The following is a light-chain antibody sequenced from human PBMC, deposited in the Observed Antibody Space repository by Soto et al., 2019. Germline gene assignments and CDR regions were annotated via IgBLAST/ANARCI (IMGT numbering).Light chain of an antibody. V-gene: IGKV1-8*01. CDR1: QDIGTY. CDR3: QQFYNYPRT. CDR2: DAS. Sequence: AIRLTPSTSSFSASTAERVSITYRATQDIGTYLAWYQQIPGKAPKLLIYDASTLQTGVPSRFSGSGSGTDFNLTISYLQSEDFGTYYCQQFYNYPRTFGQGTKVDIK. J-gene: IGKJ1*01.